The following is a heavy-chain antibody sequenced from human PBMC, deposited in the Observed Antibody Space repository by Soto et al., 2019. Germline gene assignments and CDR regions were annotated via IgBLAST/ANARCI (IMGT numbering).Heavy chain of an antibody. V-gene: IGHV1-24*01. J-gene: IGHJ3*02. CDR1: GYTLAELS. Sequence: ASVKVSCKGSGYTLAELSMHWVRQAPGKGLEWMGGFDPESGKTGYAQKFQGRVTMTRNTSISTAYMELSSLRSEDTAVYYCATCSSGYAFDIWGQGTMVTVSS. CDR2: FDPESGKT. CDR3: ATCSSGYAFDI. D-gene: IGHD6-6*01.